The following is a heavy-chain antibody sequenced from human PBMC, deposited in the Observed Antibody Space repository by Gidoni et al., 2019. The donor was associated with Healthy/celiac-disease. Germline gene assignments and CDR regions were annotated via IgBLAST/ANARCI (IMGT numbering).Heavy chain of an antibody. V-gene: IGHV1-3*01. D-gene: IGHD6-13*01. CDR1: GYTFTSYA. J-gene: IGHJ4*02. CDR3: AREPSSWQGGLDY. Sequence: QVQLVQSGAEVKKPGASVKVSCKASGYTFTSYAMHWVRQAPGQRLEWMGWINAGNGNTKYSQKFQGRVTITRDTSASTAFMELSSLRSEDTAVYYCAREPSSWQGGLDYWGQGTLVTVSS. CDR2: INAGNGNT.